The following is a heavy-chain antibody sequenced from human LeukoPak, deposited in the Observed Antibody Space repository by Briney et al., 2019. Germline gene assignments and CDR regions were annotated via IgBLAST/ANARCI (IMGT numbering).Heavy chain of an antibody. CDR2: INPNSGGT. Sequence: ASVKVSCKASGYTFTGYYMHWVRQAPGQGLEWMGWINPNSGGTNYAQKFQGRVTMTRDTSISTAYMELSRLRSDDTAVYYCARVLQRLTGAFDIWGQGTMVTVSS. CDR3: ARVLQRLTGAFDI. V-gene: IGHV1-2*02. CDR1: GYTFTGYY. J-gene: IGHJ3*02. D-gene: IGHD1-1*01.